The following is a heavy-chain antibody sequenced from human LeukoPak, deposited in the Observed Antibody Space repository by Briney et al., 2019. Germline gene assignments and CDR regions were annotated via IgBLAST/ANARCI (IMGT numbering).Heavy chain of an antibody. CDR2: IWYDGSNK. D-gene: IGHD2-15*01. V-gene: IGHV3-33*06. Sequence: GKSLRLSCAASGFTFSSYGMHWVRQAPGKGLEWVAVIWYDGSNKYYADSVKGRFTISRDNSKNTLYLQMNSLRAEDTAVYYCAKGLDSYCSGGSCYNIDYWGQGTPVTVSS. CDR1: GFTFSSYG. CDR3: AKGLDSYCSGGSCYNIDY. J-gene: IGHJ4*02.